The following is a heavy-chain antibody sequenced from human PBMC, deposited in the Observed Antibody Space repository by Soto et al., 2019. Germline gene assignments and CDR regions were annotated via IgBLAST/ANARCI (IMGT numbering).Heavy chain of an antibody. CDR1: GGSISSSRSY. CDR2: IYYSGST. Sequence: TSETLSLTCTVSGGSISSSRSYWGWIRQPPGKGLECIGSIYYSGSTYYSPSLKSRVTISVDTSKNQFSLKLSSVTAADTAVYYCARGFPLWFDPWGQGTQVTVSS. J-gene: IGHJ5*02. D-gene: IGHD3-16*02. CDR3: ARGFPLWFDP. V-gene: IGHV4-39*01.